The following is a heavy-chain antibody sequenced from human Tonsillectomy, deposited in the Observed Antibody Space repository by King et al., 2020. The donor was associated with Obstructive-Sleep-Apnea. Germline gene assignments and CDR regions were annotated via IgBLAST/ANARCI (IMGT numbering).Heavy chain of an antibody. CDR3: AGVNYYDSSGSIYWYFDL. D-gene: IGHD3-22*01. Sequence: VQLVESGGGLVKPGGSLRLSCVASGFTFRSYYMDWVRRAPGKGLEWVSSIRSSSTNIYYADSVKGRFTISRDNAKNSLYLQMNSLRAEDTATYYCAGVNYYDSSGSIYWYFDLWGRGTLVTVSS. CDR1: GFTFRSYY. CDR2: IRSSSTNI. J-gene: IGHJ2*01. V-gene: IGHV3-21*01.